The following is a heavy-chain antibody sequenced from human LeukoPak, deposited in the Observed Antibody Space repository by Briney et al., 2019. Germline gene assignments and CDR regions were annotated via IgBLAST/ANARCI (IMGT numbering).Heavy chain of an antibody. D-gene: IGHD2-2*01. J-gene: IGHJ6*02. V-gene: IGHV3-33*08. CDR2: IWYDGSNK. CDR3: AREGCSSTSCYWRGYYYYYGMDV. Sequence: GGYLRLSCAASGFAFSSYGMHWVRQAPGKGLEWVAVIWYDGSNKYYADSVKGRFTISRDNSKNTLYLQMNSLRAEDTAVYYCAREGCSSTSCYWRGYYYYYGMDVWGQGTTVTVSS. CDR1: GFAFSSYG.